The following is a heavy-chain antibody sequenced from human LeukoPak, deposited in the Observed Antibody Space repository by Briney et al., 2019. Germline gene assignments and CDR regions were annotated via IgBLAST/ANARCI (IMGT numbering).Heavy chain of an antibody. D-gene: IGHD3-9*01. CDR2: IYPSGRT. V-gene: IGHV4-61*02. CDR3: ARTYYDVLTGYYSGGGPFDY. J-gene: IGHJ4*02. CDR1: GGSISSGGYY. Sequence: SETLSLTCTDSGGSISSGGYYWTCVRQPAGKGMEWIGRIYPSGRTNYSPSLKSRATISVDTSKNQFSLKLSSVTAADTAVYYCARTYYDVLTGYYSGGGPFDYWGQGTLVTVSS.